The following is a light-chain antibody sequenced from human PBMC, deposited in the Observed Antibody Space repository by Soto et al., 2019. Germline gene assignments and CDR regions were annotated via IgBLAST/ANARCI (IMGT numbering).Light chain of an antibody. CDR3: QQYGSSPPWT. V-gene: IGKV3-20*01. Sequence: EIVLTQSPGTLSLSPGERATLSCRASQSVTGSYLAWYQQKPGQAPRLLIYGASSRATGIPDRFSGSGSGTDFPRTISRLEPEDFAVYYCQQYGSSPPWTFGQGTTVESK. CDR1: QSVTGSY. J-gene: IGKJ1*01. CDR2: GAS.